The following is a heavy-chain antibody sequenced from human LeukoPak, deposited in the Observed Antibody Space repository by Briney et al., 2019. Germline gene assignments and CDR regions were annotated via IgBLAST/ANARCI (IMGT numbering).Heavy chain of an antibody. V-gene: IGHV3-9*03. J-gene: IGHJ1*01. CDR3: AKDNVREYSSSLGHFQH. CDR2: ISWNSGSI. Sequence: PGGSLRLSCAASGFTFDDYAMHWVRQAPGKGLEWVSGISWNSGSIGYADSVKGRFTISRDNAKNSLYLQMNSLRAEDMALYYCAKDNVREYSSSLGHFQHWGQGTLVTVSS. CDR1: GFTFDDYA. D-gene: IGHD6-6*01.